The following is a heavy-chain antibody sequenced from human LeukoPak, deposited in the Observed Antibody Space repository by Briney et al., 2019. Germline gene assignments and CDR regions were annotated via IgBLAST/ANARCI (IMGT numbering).Heavy chain of an antibody. D-gene: IGHD3-22*01. CDR3: ASGGAYYYDSSGFDY. CDR1: GGSISSSGYY. J-gene: IGHJ4*02. V-gene: IGHV4-39*07. Sequence: SETLSLTCTVSGGSISSSGYYWGWIRQPPGKGLEWIGSIYYSGSTYYNPSLKSRVTISVDTSKNQFSLKLSSVTAADTAVYYCASGGAYYYDSSGFDYWGQGTLVTVSS. CDR2: IYYSGST.